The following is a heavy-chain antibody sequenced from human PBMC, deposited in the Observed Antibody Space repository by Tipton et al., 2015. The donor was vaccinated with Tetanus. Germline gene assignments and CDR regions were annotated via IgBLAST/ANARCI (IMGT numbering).Heavy chain of an antibody. CDR1: GGSINTGDYC. Sequence: LRLSCNVSGGSINTGDYCWSWIRQSPGKGLEWIGHVYYSGRTYYNPPLKSRLDISLDTSKNQFSLRLTSVTVADMAVYYCARDPGITSAGLWFDPWGQGTLVTVSS. V-gene: IGHV4-31*02. D-gene: IGHD6-13*01. J-gene: IGHJ5*02. CDR2: VYYSGRT. CDR3: ARDPGITSAGLWFDP.